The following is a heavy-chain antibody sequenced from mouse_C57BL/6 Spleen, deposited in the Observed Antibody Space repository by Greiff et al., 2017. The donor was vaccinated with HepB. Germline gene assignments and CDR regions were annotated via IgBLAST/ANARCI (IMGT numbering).Heavy chain of an antibody. CDR3: ALYYYGSSYDWYFDV. D-gene: IGHD1-1*01. Sequence: QVQLQQSGAELVRPGSSVKLSCKASGYTFTSYWMHWVKQRPIQGLEWIGNIDPSDSETHYNQKFKDKATLTVDKSSSTAYMQLSSLTSEDSAVYYCALYYYGSSYDWYFDVWGTGTTVTVSS. CDR1: GYTFTSYW. J-gene: IGHJ1*03. CDR2: IDPSDSET. V-gene: IGHV1-52*01.